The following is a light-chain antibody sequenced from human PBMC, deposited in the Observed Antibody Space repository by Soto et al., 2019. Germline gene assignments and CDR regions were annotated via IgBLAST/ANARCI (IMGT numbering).Light chain of an antibody. CDR2: AAS. J-gene: IGKJ1*01. Sequence: DIQMTQSPSSLSASVGYIFTITCRASQGISTYLNWYQQRPGKAPKLLIYAASSLRSGVPSSFSGSGSETHFTLTISSLQTADFANYYCQQSYSTRTWTFGHGTKVDIK. CDR1: QGISTY. V-gene: IGKV1-39*01. CDR3: QQSYSTRTWT.